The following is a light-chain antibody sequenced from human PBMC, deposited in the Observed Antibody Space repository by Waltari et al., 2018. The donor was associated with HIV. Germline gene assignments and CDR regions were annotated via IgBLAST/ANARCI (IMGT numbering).Light chain of an antibody. CDR3: QQTFSPPRT. CDR2: GAS. J-gene: IGKJ3*01. CDR1: QNIINY. Sequence: DINMTQSPSSLSASMGDRVTITCRTSQNIINYLNWYHQSPGKAPSLLIFGASTLQNGVSSRFSGSGSDTEFALSIAGLQHEDFGTYYCQQTFSPPRTFGPGT. V-gene: IGKV1-39*01.